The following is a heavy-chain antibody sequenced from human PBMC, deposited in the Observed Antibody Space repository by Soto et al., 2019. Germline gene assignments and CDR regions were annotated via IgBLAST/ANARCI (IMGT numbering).Heavy chain of an antibody. CDR1: GFTFTNYG. CDR2: VSKSDYT. V-gene: IGHV3-21*01. J-gene: IGHJ4*02. Sequence: GGSLRLSCAVSGFTFTNYGINWVRQAPGKGLEWVSSVSKSDYTYYSDSVKGRFTISRDNAKNSVSLQMNNLRAEDTAVYYCAREDSIIIPAVADFWGQGTLVTVSS. CDR3: AREDSIIIPAVADF. D-gene: IGHD6-19*01.